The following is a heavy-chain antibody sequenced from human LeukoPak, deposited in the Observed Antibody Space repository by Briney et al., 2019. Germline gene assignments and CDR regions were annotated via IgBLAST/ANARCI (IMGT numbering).Heavy chain of an antibody. CDR3: ARGPAYYYDSSGYCMDY. Sequence: PSQTLSLTCTVSGCSISSGGYYWSWIRQHPGKDLEWIGYIYYSGSTYYNPSLKSRVTISVDTSKNQCSLKLSSVTAADTAVYYCARGPAYYYDSSGYCMDYWGQGTLVTVSS. CDR2: IYYSGST. CDR1: GCSISSGGYY. D-gene: IGHD3-22*01. V-gene: IGHV4-31*03. J-gene: IGHJ4*02.